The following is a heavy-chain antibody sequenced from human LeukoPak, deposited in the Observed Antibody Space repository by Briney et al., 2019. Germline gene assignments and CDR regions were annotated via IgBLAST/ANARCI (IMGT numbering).Heavy chain of an antibody. Sequence: GGSLRLSCAASGFTFSSYEMNWVRQAPGKGLEWVSYISNSGNTMYYADSVKGRFTISRDNAKNSLYLQMNSLRAEDTAVYYCARGLTVGATGVWAFDIWGQGTMVTVSS. CDR2: ISNSGNTM. J-gene: IGHJ3*02. CDR1: GFTFSSYE. D-gene: IGHD1-26*01. V-gene: IGHV3-48*03. CDR3: ARGLTVGATGVWAFDI.